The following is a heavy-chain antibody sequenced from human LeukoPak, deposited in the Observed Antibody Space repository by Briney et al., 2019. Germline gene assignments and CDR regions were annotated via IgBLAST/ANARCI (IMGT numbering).Heavy chain of an antibody. J-gene: IGHJ4*02. V-gene: IGHV3-30-3*01. CDR1: GFTFSSYA. CDR3: ARDRLGYCGGDCPPNY. Sequence: GGSLRLSCAASGFTFSSYAMHWVRQAPGKGLEWVAVISYDGSNKYYADSVKGRFTISRDNAKNTLYLQMNSLRAEDTAVYYCARDRLGYCGGDCPPNYWGQGTLVTVSS. D-gene: IGHD2-21*02. CDR2: ISYDGSNK.